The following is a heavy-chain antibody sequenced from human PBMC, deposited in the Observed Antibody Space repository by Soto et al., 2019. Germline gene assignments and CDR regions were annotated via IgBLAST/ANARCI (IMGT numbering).Heavy chain of an antibody. CDR2: INPKTAAT. V-gene: IGHV1-2*02. CDR1: GYSFSDYC. CDR3: ARIKWGLNYYNGMDV. D-gene: IGHD1-26*01. Sequence: QVQLVQSGAEVKKSGASVKVSCTPSGYSFSDYCIQWVRQAPGQGLEWVAWINPKTAATNYAKKFQGRVSLTWDTSSTTAYMELTRLRPDDTAVYYCARIKWGLNYYNGMDVWGQGTTVIVSS. J-gene: IGHJ6*02.